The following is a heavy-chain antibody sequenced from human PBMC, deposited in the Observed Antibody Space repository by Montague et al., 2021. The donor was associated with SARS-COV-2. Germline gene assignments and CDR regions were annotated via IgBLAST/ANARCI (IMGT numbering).Heavy chain of an antibody. V-gene: IGHV3-23*01. CDR1: GFTFSSFT. Sequence: SLRLSCAASGFTFSSFTMSWVRLAPGKGLEWVSTISGSGGSTWYADSAKGRFTISRDNSKSTLFLQMNSLRAEDTALYYCTGADNYGSWGRGTLVTVSS. D-gene: IGHD4-17*01. CDR2: ISGSGGST. J-gene: IGHJ5*02. CDR3: TGADNYGS.